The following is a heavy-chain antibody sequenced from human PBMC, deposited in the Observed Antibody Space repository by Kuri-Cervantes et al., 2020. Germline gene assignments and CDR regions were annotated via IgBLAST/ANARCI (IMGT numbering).Heavy chain of an antibody. CDR3: ARESGRNYDFWSGHYYYYYYMDV. D-gene: IGHD3-3*01. Sequence: RGSLRLSCAASGFTFSSYWMSWVRQAPGKGLEWVANIKQDGSEKYYVDSVKGRFTISRDNAKNSLYLQMNSLRAEDTAVYYCARESGRNYDFWSGHYYYYYYMDVWGKGTTVTVSS. V-gene: IGHV3-7*01. CDR2: IKQDGSEK. J-gene: IGHJ6*03. CDR1: GFTFSSYW.